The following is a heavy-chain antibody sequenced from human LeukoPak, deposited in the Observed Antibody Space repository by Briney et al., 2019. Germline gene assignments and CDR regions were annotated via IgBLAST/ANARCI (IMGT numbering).Heavy chain of an antibody. D-gene: IGHD1-7*01. V-gene: IGHV4-39*07. CDR1: GGSISSSSYY. Sequence: SETLSLTCIVPGGSISSSSYYWAWIRQSPGKGLEWIGTFSSGGSAYYNPSLTSRVSISKDTSGNQFSLRLYSVTAADTAAYYCARKQTGTMYDVWGQGTQVTVSS. CDR3: ARKQTGTMYDV. CDR2: FSSGGSA. J-gene: IGHJ4*02.